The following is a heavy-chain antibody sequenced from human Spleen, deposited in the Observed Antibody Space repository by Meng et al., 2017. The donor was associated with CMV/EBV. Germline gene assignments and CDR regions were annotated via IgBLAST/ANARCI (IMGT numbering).Heavy chain of an antibody. J-gene: IGHJ4*02. CDR1: GFTFSSYG. Sequence: GQLVESGGGLVQPGGSLRLSCAASGFTFSSYGMHWVRQVPGEGLVWVSRINEDGRITSYADSVKGRFTISRDNARNTLYLQMNSLRADDSAVYYCARDLSGSRDYWGRGTLVTVSS. D-gene: IGHD1-26*01. V-gene: IGHV3-74*01. CDR3: ARDLSGSRDY. CDR2: INEDGRIT.